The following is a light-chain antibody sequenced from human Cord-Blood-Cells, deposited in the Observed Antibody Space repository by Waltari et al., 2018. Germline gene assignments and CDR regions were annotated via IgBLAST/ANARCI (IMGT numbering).Light chain of an antibody. CDR1: QDISNY. J-gene: IGKJ5*01. V-gene: IGKV1-33*01. CDR2: DAS. CDR3: QQYDNRPIT. Sequence: DIQMTQSPSSLSASVGDRVTITFQASQDISNYLNWYQQKPGKAPKLLIYDASNLEKGVPSRFSGSGSGTDFTFTISSLQPEDIATYYCQQYDNRPITFGQGTRLEIK.